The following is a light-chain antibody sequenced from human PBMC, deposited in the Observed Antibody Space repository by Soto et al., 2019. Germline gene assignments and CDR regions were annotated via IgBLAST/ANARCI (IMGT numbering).Light chain of an antibody. V-gene: IGLV2-14*01. CDR3: SSYTSSSTGV. J-gene: IGLJ3*02. CDR2: EVN. Sequence: QSVLTQPASVSGSPGQSITISCTGTSSDVGGYDYVSWYQQHPGKAPKLMISEVNNRPSGVSDRFSGSKSGNTASLTISGLQADDEADYYCSSYTSSSTGVFGGGTKLTVL. CDR1: SSDVGGYDY.